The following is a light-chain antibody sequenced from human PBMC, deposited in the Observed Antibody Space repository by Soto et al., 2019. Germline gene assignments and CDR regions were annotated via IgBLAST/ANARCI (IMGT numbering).Light chain of an antibody. V-gene: IGLV1-47*01. CDR2: TNN. CDR1: NSNIGSNY. Sequence: QSVLTQPPSASGTPGQRGAISCSGRNSNIGSNYVYWYQQVPGTAPKLLIYTNNQRPSGVPDRFSGSKSATSASLAIGGLRSEDEADYYCAAWDDSLSGWVFGGGTQLTVL. CDR3: AAWDDSLSGWV. J-gene: IGLJ3*02.